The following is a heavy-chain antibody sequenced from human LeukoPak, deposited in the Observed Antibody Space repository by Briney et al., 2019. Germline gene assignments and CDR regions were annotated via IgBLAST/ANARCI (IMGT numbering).Heavy chain of an antibody. CDR3: AREQWERPQGTYYFHY. J-gene: IGHJ4*02. D-gene: IGHD1-1*01. CDR2: IKKDGSEK. CDR1: GFIFSRYW. V-gene: IGHV3-7*05. Sequence: PGGSLRLSCAASGFIFSRYWMSWGGQAPGKGLEWLANIKKDGSEKYYVDSVEGRLTISRDNAKNSLYLQMNSLRAEDTALYYCAREQWERPQGTYYFHYWRQETLVSV.